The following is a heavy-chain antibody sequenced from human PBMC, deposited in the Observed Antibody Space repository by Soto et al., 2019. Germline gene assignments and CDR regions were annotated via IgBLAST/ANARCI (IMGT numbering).Heavy chain of an antibody. D-gene: IGHD6-19*01. V-gene: IGHV1-46*01. J-gene: IGHJ4*02. CDR1: GDTITSYY. Sequence: ASVKASCKASGDTITSYYMHWVRQAPGQGLEWMGIINPSGGSTSYAQKFQGRATMTRDTSTSTVYMELSSLRSEDTAVYYCATLNSSGWYQLDYWGQGTLVTVSS. CDR3: ATLNSSGWYQLDY. CDR2: INPSGGST.